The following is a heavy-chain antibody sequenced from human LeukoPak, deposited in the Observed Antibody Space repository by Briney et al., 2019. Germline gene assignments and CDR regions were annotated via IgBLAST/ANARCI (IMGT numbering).Heavy chain of an antibody. J-gene: IGHJ6*02. D-gene: IGHD3-3*01. CDR2: IIPIFGTA. V-gene: IGHV1-69*13. CDR3: ARADDFWSGYPHSTYYGMDV. Sequence: ASVKVSCKASGGTFSSYAISWVRQAPGQGLEWMGGIIPIFGTANYAQKFQGRVMITADESTSTAYMELSSLRSEDTAVYYCARADDFWSGYPHSTYYGMDVWGQGTTVTVSS. CDR1: GGTFSSYA.